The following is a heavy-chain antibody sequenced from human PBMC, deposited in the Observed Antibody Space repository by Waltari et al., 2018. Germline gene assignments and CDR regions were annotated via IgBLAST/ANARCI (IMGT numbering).Heavy chain of an antibody. CDR1: GGTFSSYA. CDR3: ARDQILGYGSGYYYMDV. V-gene: IGHV1-69*04. J-gene: IGHJ6*03. D-gene: IGHD3-10*01. Sequence: QVQLVQPGAEVKKPGSSVKVSCKASGGTFSSYAISWVRQAPGQGLEWMGGIIPILGIANYAQKFQGRVTITADESTSTAYMELSSLRSEDTAVYYCARDQILGYGSGYYYMDVWGKGTTVTVSS. CDR2: IIPILGIA.